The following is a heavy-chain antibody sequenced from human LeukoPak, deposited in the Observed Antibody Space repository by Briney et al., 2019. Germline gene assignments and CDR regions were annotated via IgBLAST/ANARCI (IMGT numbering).Heavy chain of an antibody. CDR3: ARVGPWVNPDYYYYYMDV. J-gene: IGHJ6*03. CDR1: GFIFSHFG. Sequence: AGRSLRLSCEASGFIFSHFGMNWVRHAPGKGLEWVAMISYDGSDQSYAGSVKGRFAISRDNSKNTLYLQMNSLRAEDTAVYYCARVGPWVNPDYYYYYMDVWGKGTTVTVSS. CDR2: ISYDGSDQ. D-gene: IGHD1-14*01. V-gene: IGHV3-30*03.